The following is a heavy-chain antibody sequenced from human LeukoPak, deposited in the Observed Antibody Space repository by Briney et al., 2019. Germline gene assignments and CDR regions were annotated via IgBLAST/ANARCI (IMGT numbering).Heavy chain of an antibody. CDR1: GGSISSGGYY. J-gene: IGHJ4*02. Sequence: SETLSLTCTVSGGSISSGGYYWSWIRQPPGKGLERIGYIYHSGSTYYNPSLKSRVTISVDRSKNQFSLKLSSVTVADTAVYYCARDGRLVTALDYWGQGTLVTVSS. V-gene: IGHV4-30-2*01. D-gene: IGHD6-6*01. CDR3: ARDGRLVTALDY. CDR2: IYHSGST.